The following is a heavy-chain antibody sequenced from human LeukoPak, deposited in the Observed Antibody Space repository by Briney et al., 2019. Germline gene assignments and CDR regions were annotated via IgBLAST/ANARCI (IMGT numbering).Heavy chain of an antibody. Sequence: GGSLRLSCAASGFTFSGHWMSWVRQAPGKGLEWVANIKQDGSEKYYVDSVKGRFTISRDNAKNSLYLQMNSLRAEDTAVYYCASSYTWGQGTLVTVSS. J-gene: IGHJ5*02. CDR1: GFTFSGHW. CDR3: ASSYT. V-gene: IGHV3-7*01. CDR2: IKQDGSEK.